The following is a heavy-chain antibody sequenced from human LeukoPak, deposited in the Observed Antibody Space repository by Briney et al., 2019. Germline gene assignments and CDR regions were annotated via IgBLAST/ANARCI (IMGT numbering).Heavy chain of an antibody. CDR3: ARTGITGTTMIVGSDY. Sequence: PGGSLRLSCAAPGFTFSSYSMNWVRQAPGKGLEWVSSISSSSSYIYYADSVKGRFTISRDNAKNSLYLQMNSLRAEDTAVYYCARTGITGTTMIVGSDYWGQGTLVTASS. J-gene: IGHJ4*02. CDR1: GFTFSSYS. V-gene: IGHV3-21*01. D-gene: IGHD1-7*01. CDR2: ISSSSSYI.